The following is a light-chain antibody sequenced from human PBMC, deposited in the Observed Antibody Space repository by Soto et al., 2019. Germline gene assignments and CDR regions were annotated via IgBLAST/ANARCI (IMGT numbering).Light chain of an antibody. CDR1: NNL. V-gene: IGLV2-23*01. Sequence: QSALTQPASVSGSPGQSITISCTGTNNLVSWYQQHPGKAPKVVVYEGTKRPSGVSNRFSGSNSGGTASLTISGPQAKDEASYFCCAYVGARSYVFXPGTKVTVL. J-gene: IGLJ1*01. CDR2: EGT. CDR3: CAYVGARSYV.